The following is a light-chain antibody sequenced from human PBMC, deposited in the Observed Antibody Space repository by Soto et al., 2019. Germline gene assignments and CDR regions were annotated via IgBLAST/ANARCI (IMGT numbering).Light chain of an antibody. CDR3: SSYTSSSTPYV. J-gene: IGLJ1*01. V-gene: IGLV2-14*01. Sequence: LTQPASVSGSPGQSITISCTGTSSDVGGYNYVSWYQQHPGKAPKLMIYEVSNRPSGVSNRFSGSKSGNTASLTISGLQAEDEADYYCSSYTSSSTPYVFGTGTKVTVL. CDR2: EVS. CDR1: SSDVGGYNY.